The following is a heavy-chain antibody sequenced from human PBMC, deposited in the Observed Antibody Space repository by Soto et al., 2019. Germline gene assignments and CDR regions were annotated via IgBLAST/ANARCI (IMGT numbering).Heavy chain of an antibody. CDR1: GGSISSSHW. CDR3: ARGPDMGSD. V-gene: IGHV4-4*02. Sequence: QVQLQESGPGLVKPSGTLSLTCAVSGGSISSSHWWSWVRQPPGKGLEWTGENYHSGTTNYNPSLKRGLNISIVKSKNQISLILSSGTAADTAVYYCARGPDMGSDWGQGTLVTVSS. CDR2: NYHSGTT. D-gene: IGHD3-16*01. J-gene: IGHJ4*02.